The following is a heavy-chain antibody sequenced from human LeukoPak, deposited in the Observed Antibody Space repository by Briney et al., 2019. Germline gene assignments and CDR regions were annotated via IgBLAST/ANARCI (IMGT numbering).Heavy chain of an antibody. CDR2: IYSSGST. CDR1: GGSISSYY. J-gene: IGHJ4*02. D-gene: IGHD2-8*01. V-gene: IGHV4-59*08. CDR3: ARHKANGAVSLDS. Sequence: PSETLSLTCTVSGGSISSYYWGWIRQPPGKGLEWLGYIYSSGSTNYNPSLKSRVTISVDTSSNQFSLKLSSVTAADTAVYYCARHKANGAVSLDSWGQGTLVTVSS.